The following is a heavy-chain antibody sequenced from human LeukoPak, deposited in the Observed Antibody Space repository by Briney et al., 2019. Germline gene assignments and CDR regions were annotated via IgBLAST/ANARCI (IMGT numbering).Heavy chain of an antibody. J-gene: IGHJ4*02. CDR3: AREVWRDYYDSGGDFDY. CDR2: ITSSSSYI. V-gene: IGHV3-21*04. Sequence: GGSLRLSCAASGFTFSSYSMNWVRQAPGKGLEWVSSITSSSSYIYYADSVKGRFTISRDNAKNSLYLQMSSLRAEDTAVYYCAREVWRDYYDSGGDFDYWGQGTLVTVSS. CDR1: GFTFSSYS. D-gene: IGHD3-22*01.